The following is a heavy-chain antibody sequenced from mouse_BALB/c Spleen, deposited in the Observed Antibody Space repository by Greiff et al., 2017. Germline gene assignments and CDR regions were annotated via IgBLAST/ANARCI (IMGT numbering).Heavy chain of an antibody. J-gene: IGHJ3*01. V-gene: IGHV5-6*01. CDR1: GFTFSSYG. Sequence: EVKLVESGGDLVKPGGSLKLSCAASGFTFSSYGMSWVRQTPDKRLEWVATISSGGSYTYYPDSVKGRFTISRDNAKNTLYLQMSSLKSEDTAMYYCARQRYYGNYEGFAYWGQGTLVTVSA. CDR3: ARQRYYGNYEGFAY. D-gene: IGHD2-1*01. CDR2: ISSGGSYT.